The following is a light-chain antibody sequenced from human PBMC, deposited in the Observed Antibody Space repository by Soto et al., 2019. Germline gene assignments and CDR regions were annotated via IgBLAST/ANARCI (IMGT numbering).Light chain of an antibody. J-gene: IGKJ5*01. CDR3: QQRHMWPIT. V-gene: IGKV3-11*01. CDR1: QIVNSRD. CDR2: DAY. Sequence: EIVLTQSPDTLSLSPGERATLSCRASQIVNSRDLAWYQQKPGQAPRLLIYDAYNRATGIPPRFSGSGSGTDFTLTISSLEPEDSAVYYCQQRHMWPITFGQGTRLEIK.